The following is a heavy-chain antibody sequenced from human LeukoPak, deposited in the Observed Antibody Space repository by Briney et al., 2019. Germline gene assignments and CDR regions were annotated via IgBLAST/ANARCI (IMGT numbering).Heavy chain of an antibody. Sequence: SETLSLTCTVSGGSISSYYWSWIRQPPGKGLGWLGYIYYSGSTNYNPSLKSRVTISVDTSKNQFSLKLSSVTAADTAVYYCASERIAVAGLFDYWGQGTLVTVSS. J-gene: IGHJ4*02. CDR3: ASERIAVAGLFDY. CDR1: GGSISSYY. D-gene: IGHD6-19*01. CDR2: IYYSGST. V-gene: IGHV4-59*01.